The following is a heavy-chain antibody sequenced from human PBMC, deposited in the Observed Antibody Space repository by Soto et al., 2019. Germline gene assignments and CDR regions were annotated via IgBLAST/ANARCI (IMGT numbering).Heavy chain of an antibody. V-gene: IGHV1-3*01. CDR2: INGGAGDT. Sequence: QVQLVQSGAEVRKPGASVKISCKASGYIFTSYAIHWLRQAPGQRLEWMGWINGGAGDTRYSVNFQARVTFTRDTAATTAFMDLSSLSSADTAIYYCARSPSRMAAETQLDPWGQGTLVSVSS. CDR3: ARSPSRMAAETQLDP. J-gene: IGHJ5*02. D-gene: IGHD6-6*01. CDR1: GYIFTSYA.